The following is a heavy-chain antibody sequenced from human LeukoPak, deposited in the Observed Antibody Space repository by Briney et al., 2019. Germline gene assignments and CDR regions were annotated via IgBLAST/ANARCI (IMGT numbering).Heavy chain of an antibody. V-gene: IGHV3-23*01. Sequence: GGSLRLSCEASGFTFSNYAMSWVRQAPGKGLEWVSSIRASGGSTHYAGSVKGRFSISRDNSKNTLYLQMNSLRAEDTALYYCAKKVVVGATSPYSDFQDWGQGTLVTVSS. D-gene: IGHD1-26*01. J-gene: IGHJ1*01. CDR2: IRASGGST. CDR3: AKKVVVGATSPYSDFQD. CDR1: GFTFSNYA.